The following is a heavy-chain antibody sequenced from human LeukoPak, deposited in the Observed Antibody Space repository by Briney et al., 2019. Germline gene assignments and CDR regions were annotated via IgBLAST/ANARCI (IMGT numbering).Heavy chain of an antibody. V-gene: IGHV3-48*01. D-gene: IGHD3-16*01. CDR2: ISGSSGTV. Sequence: GGSLRLSCAASGFTFSSYSMNWVRPAPRKRLGRVSYISGSSGTVYYADAVKGRFTIYRDNAKNSLYLQMNSLRAEDTAVYYCARRSEFGVLYYMDVWGKGTTVTVSS. CDR1: GFTFSSYS. J-gene: IGHJ6*03. CDR3: ARRSEFGVLYYMDV.